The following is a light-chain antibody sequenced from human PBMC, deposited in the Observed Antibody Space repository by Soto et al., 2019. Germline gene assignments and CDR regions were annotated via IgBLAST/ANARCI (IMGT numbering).Light chain of an antibody. V-gene: IGKV3-15*01. Sequence: ETVMTQSPATLSVSPGERATLSCRASQSISSNLAWYQQRPGQPPRLLIYGASTRATGIPARFSGSGSGTEFTLTISSLQSEDFALYYCQQYNKWPLFTFGPGTKVDIK. CDR2: GAS. CDR3: QQYNKWPLFT. J-gene: IGKJ3*01. CDR1: QSISSN.